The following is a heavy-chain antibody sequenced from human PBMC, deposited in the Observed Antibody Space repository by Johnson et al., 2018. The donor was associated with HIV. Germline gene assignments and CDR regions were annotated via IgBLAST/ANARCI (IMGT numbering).Heavy chain of an antibody. Sequence: QVQLVESGGGLVQPGRSLRLSCAASGFTFSSYSMHWVRQAPGKGLEWVAVISYDGSNKYYADSVKGRFTISRDNSKNTMYLQMSRLRVEDTAVYCCARVRISYSLSSHAFDIWGQGTMVTVSS. CDR2: ISYDGSNK. CDR1: GFTFSSYS. V-gene: IGHV3-30-3*01. D-gene: IGHD6-6*01. CDR3: ARVRISYSLSSHAFDI. J-gene: IGHJ3*02.